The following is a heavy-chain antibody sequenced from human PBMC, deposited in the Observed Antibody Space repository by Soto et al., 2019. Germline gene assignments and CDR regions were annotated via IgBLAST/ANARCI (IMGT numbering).Heavy chain of an antibody. CDR2: IRSKAYGGTT. J-gene: IGHJ3*02. V-gene: IGHV3-49*04. D-gene: IGHD5-18*01. CDR3: TRVGDTAMADAFDI. CDR1: GFTFGDYA. Sequence: GGSLRLSCTASGFTFGDYAMSWVRQAPGKGLEWVGFIRSKAYGGTTEYAASVKGRFTISRDDSKSIAYLQMNSLKTEDTAVYYCTRVGDTAMADAFDIWGQGTMVTVSS.